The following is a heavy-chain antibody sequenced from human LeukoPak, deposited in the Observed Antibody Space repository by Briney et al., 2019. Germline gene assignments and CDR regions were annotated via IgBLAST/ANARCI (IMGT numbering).Heavy chain of an antibody. CDR1: GGTFSRAA. Sequence: SVKVSCKASGGTFSRAAITWVRQAPGQGLEWMGRSIPMIGIGSYAQHFQGRITVSADKSTNTAYMELTSLRSEDTAVYYCALTRYTNMWSDTSYFYMDVWGKGTSVIVSS. D-gene: IGHD2-21*01. CDR2: SIPMIGIG. V-gene: IGHV1-69*04. J-gene: IGHJ6*03. CDR3: ALTRYTNMWSDTSYFYMDV.